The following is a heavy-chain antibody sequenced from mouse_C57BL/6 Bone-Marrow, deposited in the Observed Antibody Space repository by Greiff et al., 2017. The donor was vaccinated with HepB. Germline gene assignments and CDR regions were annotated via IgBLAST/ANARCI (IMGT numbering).Heavy chain of an antibody. Sequence: VQLQQSGPELVKPGASVKISCKASGYSFTGYYMHWVKQSHGNILDWIGYIYPYNGVSSYNQKFKGKATLTVDKSSSTAYMELRSLTSEDSAVYDCASSSYYGSMGFAYWGQGTLVTVSA. D-gene: IGHD1-1*01. J-gene: IGHJ3*01. CDR1: GYSFTGYY. CDR2: IYPYNGVS. CDR3: ASSSYYGSMGFAY. V-gene: IGHV1-31*01.